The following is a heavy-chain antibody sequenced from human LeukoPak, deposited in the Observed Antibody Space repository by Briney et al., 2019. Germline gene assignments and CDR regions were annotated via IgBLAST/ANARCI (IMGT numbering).Heavy chain of an antibody. CDR1: GFTVSTNYM. Sequence: LRLSCAASGFTVSTNYMSWIRQPPGKALEWLARIDWDDDKYYSTSLKTRLTISKDTSKNQVVLTMTNMDPVDTATYYCARDSSSWYQTGLDYWGQGTLVTVSS. CDR3: ARDSSSWYQTGLDY. J-gene: IGHJ4*02. D-gene: IGHD6-13*01. V-gene: IGHV2-70*11. CDR2: IDWDDDK.